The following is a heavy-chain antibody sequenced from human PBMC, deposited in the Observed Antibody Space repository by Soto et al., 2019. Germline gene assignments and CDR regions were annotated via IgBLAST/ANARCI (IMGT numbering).Heavy chain of an antibody. V-gene: IGHV3-30*18. CDR1: GFTFSSYG. Sequence: QVQLVESGGGVVQPGRSLRLSCAASGFTFSSYGMHWVRQTPGKGLEWVAVISYDGSNKYYADSVKGRFTISRDNSKNTLYLQMNSLRAEDTAVYYCAKAWLRLGELSPFDYWGQGTLVTVSS. D-gene: IGHD3-16*02. CDR2: ISYDGSNK. J-gene: IGHJ4*02. CDR3: AKAWLRLGELSPFDY.